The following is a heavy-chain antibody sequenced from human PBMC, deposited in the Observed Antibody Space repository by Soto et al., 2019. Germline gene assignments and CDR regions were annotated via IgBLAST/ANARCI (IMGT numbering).Heavy chain of an antibody. CDR1: GYTFTSYG. J-gene: IGHJ4*02. D-gene: IGHD4-17*01. Sequence: ASVTVSCKASGYTFTSYGISWVRQAPGQGQERKGWISAYNGNTNYAQKLQGRVTMTKDTSTSTAYMELRSLRSDYTAVYYCARVSTVTTPGIYWGQGTLVTVSS. CDR3: ARVSTVTTPGIY. V-gene: IGHV1-18*01. CDR2: ISAYNGNT.